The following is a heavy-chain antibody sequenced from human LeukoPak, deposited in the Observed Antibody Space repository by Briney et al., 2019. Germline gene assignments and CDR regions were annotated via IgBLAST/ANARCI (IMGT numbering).Heavy chain of an antibody. CDR1: GDTFTNYY. CDR3: AALGGGEHSYFDY. CDR2: ITPNGGST. D-gene: IGHD1/OR15-1a*01. Sequence: GASVKVSCKASGDTFTNYYLHWVRQAPGQGLEWMGIITPNGGSTSFLEEFQGRVTITRDTSTSTVYMELSSLKSEDTAGDYCAALGGGEHSYFDYWGEGTLVTVSS. V-gene: IGHV1-46*01. J-gene: IGHJ4*02.